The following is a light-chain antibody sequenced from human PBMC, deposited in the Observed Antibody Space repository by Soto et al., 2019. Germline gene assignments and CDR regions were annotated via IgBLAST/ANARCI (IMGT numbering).Light chain of an antibody. CDR1: QGIRSF. J-gene: IGKJ1*01. CDR2: GSS. Sequence: DIQMTQSPASVSASVGDRVTITCRASQGIRSFLNWYQQKPGKAPKLLISGSSSWESGVPSRFSGSGSWTDFTLTINRLQPEDFATYYCQQTYDSPWAFGPGTKV. CDR3: QQTYDSPWA. V-gene: IGKV1-39*01.